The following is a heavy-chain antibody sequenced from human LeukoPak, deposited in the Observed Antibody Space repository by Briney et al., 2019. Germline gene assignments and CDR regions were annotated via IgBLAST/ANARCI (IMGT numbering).Heavy chain of an antibody. CDR2: ISTSVNTI. V-gene: IGHV3-11*01. D-gene: IGHD3-22*01. CDR3: ARGDDSGYYDYFDY. CDR1: GFTFSDYY. Sequence: GGSLRLSCAASGFTFSDYYMSWIRQAPGKGLEWVSYISTSVNTIYYADSVKGRFTVSRDFSKNTVFLHMNSLRAEDTAMYYCARGDDSGYYDYFDYWGQGALVTVSS. J-gene: IGHJ4*02.